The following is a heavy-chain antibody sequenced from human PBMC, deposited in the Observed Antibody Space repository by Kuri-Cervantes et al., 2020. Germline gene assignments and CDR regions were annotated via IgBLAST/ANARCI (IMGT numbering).Heavy chain of an antibody. Sequence: GGSLRLSCAASGSTFSSYSMSWVRQAPGKGLEWVSAISGSGGSTYYADSVKGRFTISRDNSKNTLYLQMNSLRAEDTAVYYCAKGTYGSGSYYAPDYWGQGTLVTVSS. CDR1: GSTFSSYS. CDR3: AKGTYGSGSYYAPDY. CDR2: ISGSGGST. D-gene: IGHD3-10*01. V-gene: IGHV3-23*01. J-gene: IGHJ4*02.